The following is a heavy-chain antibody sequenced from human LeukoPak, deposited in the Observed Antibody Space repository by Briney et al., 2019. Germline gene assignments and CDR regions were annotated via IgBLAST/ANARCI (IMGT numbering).Heavy chain of an antibody. Sequence: PSETLSLTCTVSGGSISSYYWSWIRQPPGKGLEWIGYIYYSGSTNYSPSLKSRVTISVDTSKNQFSLKLSSVTAADTAVYYCARVPTEYWFDPWGQGTLVTVSS. J-gene: IGHJ5*02. CDR2: IYYSGST. CDR1: GGSISSYY. CDR3: ARVPTEYWFDP. V-gene: IGHV4-59*01. D-gene: IGHD4-11*01.